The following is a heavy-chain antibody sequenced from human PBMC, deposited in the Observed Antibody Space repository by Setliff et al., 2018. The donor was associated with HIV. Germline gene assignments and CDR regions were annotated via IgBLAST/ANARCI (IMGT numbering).Heavy chain of an antibody. CDR1: GFSFSDHY. Sequence: LRLSCAASGFSFSDHYMNWIRQAPGKGLEWVSYISSSGDTVYYADSVRGRFTISRDNAKNSLYLQMNSLRADDTAVYYCAKDYSSGWFDYWGQGTLVTVSS. D-gene: IGHD6-19*01. CDR2: ISSSGDTV. J-gene: IGHJ4*02. CDR3: AKDYSSGWFDY. V-gene: IGHV3-11*01.